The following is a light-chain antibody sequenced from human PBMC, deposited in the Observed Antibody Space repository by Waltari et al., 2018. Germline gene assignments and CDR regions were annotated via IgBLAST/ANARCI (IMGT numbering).Light chain of an antibody. Sequence: EIVLTQSPATLSLSPGERATLPCRASQSVSSYLAWYQQKPGQAPRLLIYDASNRAPGIPARFSGSWSGTDFTLTISSLEPEDFAVYYCQQRSNWYTFGQGTKLEIK. J-gene: IGKJ2*01. V-gene: IGKV3-11*01. CDR2: DAS. CDR1: QSVSSY. CDR3: QQRSNWYT.